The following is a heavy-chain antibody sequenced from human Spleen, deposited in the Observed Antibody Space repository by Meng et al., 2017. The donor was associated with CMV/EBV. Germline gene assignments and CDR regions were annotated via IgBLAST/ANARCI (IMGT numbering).Heavy chain of an antibody. V-gene: IGHV4-39*07. CDR1: GGSIGSDNYY. CDR2: IYFGGRT. D-gene: IGHD3-22*01. J-gene: IGHJ5*02. Sequence: SETLSLTCTVSGGSIGSDNYYWGWIRQPPGKGLEWIGNIYFGGRTYYTPALKSRVTLLVDTSKNQFSLKLSSVTAADTAVYYCARGNNYYDSSGYDPWGQGTLVTVSS. CDR3: ARGNNYYDSSGYDP.